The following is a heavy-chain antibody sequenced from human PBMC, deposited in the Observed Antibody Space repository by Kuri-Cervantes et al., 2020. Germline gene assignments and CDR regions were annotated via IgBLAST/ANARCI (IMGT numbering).Heavy chain of an antibody. CDR3: AKAVGIAVAGYMDA. Sequence: GESLKISCAASGFTFSSYAMSWVRQAPGKGLEWVSAIRGSGGSTYYADSVKGRFTISRDNSKNTLYLQMNSLRAEDTAVYYCAKAVGIAVAGYMDAWGQGTTVTVSS. CDR2: IRGSGGST. V-gene: IGHV3-23*01. CDR1: GFTFSSYA. J-gene: IGHJ6*02. D-gene: IGHD6-19*01.